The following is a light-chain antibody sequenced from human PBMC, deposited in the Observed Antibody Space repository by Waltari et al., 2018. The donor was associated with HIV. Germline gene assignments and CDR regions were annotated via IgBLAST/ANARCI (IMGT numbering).Light chain of an antibody. CDR2: EDS. Sequence: SYELTQPPSVSVSPGQTARITCSGDALPKNYAYCYQQKSGQAPVLVIYEDSKRPSGIPERFSGSSSGTMATLTISGAQVEDEADYYCYSTDSSGNHVVFGGGTKLTVL. V-gene: IGLV3-10*01. CDR3: YSTDSSGNHVV. CDR1: ALPKNY. J-gene: IGLJ2*01.